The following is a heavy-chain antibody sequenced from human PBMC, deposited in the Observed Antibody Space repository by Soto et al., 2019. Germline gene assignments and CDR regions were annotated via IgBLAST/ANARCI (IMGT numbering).Heavy chain of an antibody. CDR2: IIPISGSI. CDR3: ASRERVDAFDI. CDR1: GGTFSTYG. J-gene: IGHJ3*02. Sequence: QVQLVQSGAEVKKPGSSVKVSCKASGGTFSTYGITWVRQASGQGLEWMGGIIPISGSIKFAQKLQGRLTIIPDESTSTVYMELSSLTSEDTAVYCCASRERVDAFDIWGQGTMVTVSS. D-gene: IGHD1-26*01. V-gene: IGHV1-69*01.